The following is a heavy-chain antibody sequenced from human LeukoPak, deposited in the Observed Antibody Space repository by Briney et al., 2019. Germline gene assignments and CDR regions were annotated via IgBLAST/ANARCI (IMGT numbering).Heavy chain of an antibody. CDR2: IYPRRST. CDR3: ARFSPRAMGNYLDF. Sequence: SQTLSLTCAVSGGSISSDSYSWSWIRQPPGKGLEWIGYIYPRRSTYYNPSLKSRVILSLDKSANQFSLNLSSVTAADTAVYYCARFSPRAMGNYLDFWGQGILVTVSS. J-gene: IGHJ4*02. CDR1: GGSISSDSYS. V-gene: IGHV4-30-2*01. D-gene: IGHD7-27*01.